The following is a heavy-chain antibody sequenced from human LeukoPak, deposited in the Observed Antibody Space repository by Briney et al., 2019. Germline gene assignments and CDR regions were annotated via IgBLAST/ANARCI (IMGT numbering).Heavy chain of an antibody. D-gene: IGHD6-13*01. CDR2: IYYSGRT. J-gene: IGHJ5*02. CDR1: GGSINSYY. CDR3: ARDLGSIAAAEGSNWFDP. V-gene: IGHV4-59*01. Sequence: SETLSLTGTVSGGSINSYYWSWIRQPPGKGLEWIGYIYYSGRTNYNPSLKSRVTISVDTSKNHFSLKLTSVTAADTAVYYCARDLGSIAAAEGSNWFDPWGQGTLVTVSS.